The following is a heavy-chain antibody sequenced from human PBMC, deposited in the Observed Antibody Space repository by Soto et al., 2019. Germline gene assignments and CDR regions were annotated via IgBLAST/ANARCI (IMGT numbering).Heavy chain of an antibody. CDR3: ARGGSAERQTDGDSHLYYPMDX. Sequence: GGSLRLSCASSGFTFASYNMLWVRQAPGKGLEWVSAISNHSDYIYQADSVKGRFTVSRDNAKNSLFLEMTILRDEDTAVYYCARGGSAERQTDGDSHLYYPMDXWGQGTPVTVS. V-gene: IGHV3-21*01. D-gene: IGHD2-21*02. J-gene: IGHJ6*02. CDR2: ISNHSDYI. CDR1: GFTFASYN.